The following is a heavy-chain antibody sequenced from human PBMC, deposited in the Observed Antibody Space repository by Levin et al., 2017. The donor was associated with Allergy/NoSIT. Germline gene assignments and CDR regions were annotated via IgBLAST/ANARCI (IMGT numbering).Heavy chain of an antibody. D-gene: IGHD3-10*01. Sequence: SETQSLTCNVSGGSVSSGNYFWTWIRQSPGKGLEWIGYIYYHEYTYSNPSLKSRLTISEDTSKNQFSLKLASVTAADTAVYYCARGYGAGSYYYYGLDVWGQGTTVTVSS. V-gene: IGHV4-30-4*01. J-gene: IGHJ6*02. CDR2: IYYHEYT. CDR1: GGSVSSGNYF. CDR3: ARGYGAGSYYYYGLDV.